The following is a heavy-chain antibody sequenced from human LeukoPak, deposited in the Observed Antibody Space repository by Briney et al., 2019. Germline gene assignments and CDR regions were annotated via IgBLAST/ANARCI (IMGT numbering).Heavy chain of an antibody. D-gene: IGHD4-17*01. J-gene: IGHJ4*01. CDR1: GYPFDNFG. CDR3: ARDRVGGDLTGVSLY. CDR2: ISAYNGNT. V-gene: IGHV1-18*01. Sequence: GASVKVSCKASGYPFDNFGLTWVRQAPGQGLEWMGWISAYNGNTHYAQKFRGRLTLTTETSTSTAYLELRSLKSDETAVYYCARDRVGGDLTGVSLYWGQGTLVTVSS.